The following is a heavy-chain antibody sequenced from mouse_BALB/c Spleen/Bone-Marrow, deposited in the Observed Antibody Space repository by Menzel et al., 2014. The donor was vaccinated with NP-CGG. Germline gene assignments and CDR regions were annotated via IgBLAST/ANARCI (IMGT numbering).Heavy chain of an antibody. CDR2: INPDSSTI. V-gene: IGHV4-1*02. CDR3: ARVTFPYFDY. CDR1: RFDFSRYW. J-gene: IGHJ2*01. D-gene: IGHD2-13*01. Sequence: DVKLVESGGGLVQPGGSLKLSCAASRFDFSRYWMSWVRQAPGKGLEWIGEINPDSSTINYPPSLKDKFIISRDNAKNTLYLQMSKVRSEDTALYYCARVTFPYFDYWGQGTTLTVSS.